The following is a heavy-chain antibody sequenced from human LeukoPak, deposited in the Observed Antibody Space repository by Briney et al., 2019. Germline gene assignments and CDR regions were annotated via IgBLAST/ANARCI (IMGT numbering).Heavy chain of an antibody. CDR2: IRYDGSNK. V-gene: IGHV3-30*02. D-gene: IGHD3-22*01. CDR1: GFTFSSYW. Sequence: PGGSLRLSCAASGFTFSSYWMSWVRQAPGKGLEWVAFIRYDGSNKYYADSVKGRFTISRDNSKNTLYLQMNSLRAEDTAVYYCAKRGYDSSGYQLVDYWGQGTLVTVSS. CDR3: AKRGYDSSGYQLVDY. J-gene: IGHJ4*02.